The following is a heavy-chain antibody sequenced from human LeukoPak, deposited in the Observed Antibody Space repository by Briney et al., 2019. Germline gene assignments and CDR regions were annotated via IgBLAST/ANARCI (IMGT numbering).Heavy chain of an antibody. CDR1: GFTFSSYW. Sequence: PGGPLRLSCAASGFTFSSYWMSWVRQAPGNGLEWVANIKQDGSEKYYVDSVKGRFTISRDNAKNSLYLQMNSLRAEDTAVYYCASGDYYYDSSGYYQGYFDYWGQGTLVTVSS. J-gene: IGHJ4*02. D-gene: IGHD3-22*01. CDR3: ASGDYYYDSSGYYQGYFDY. V-gene: IGHV3-7*01. CDR2: IKQDGSEK.